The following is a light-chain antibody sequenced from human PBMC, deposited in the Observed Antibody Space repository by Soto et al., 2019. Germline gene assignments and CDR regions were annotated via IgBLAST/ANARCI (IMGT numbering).Light chain of an antibody. Sequence: QSVLTQPASVSGSPGQSITISCIGTSSDFGPYNYVSWYQQHPDKAPKLILYEVTNRPSGASDRFSGSKSGNAAFLTISGLQAEDEADYYCSSYSSSATPYVFGTGTRSPS. CDR3: SSYSSSATPYV. CDR2: EVT. CDR1: SSDFGPYNY. V-gene: IGLV2-14*01. J-gene: IGLJ1*01.